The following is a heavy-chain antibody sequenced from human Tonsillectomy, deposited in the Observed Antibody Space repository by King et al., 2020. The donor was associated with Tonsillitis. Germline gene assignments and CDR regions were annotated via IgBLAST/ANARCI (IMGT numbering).Heavy chain of an antibody. Sequence: HVQLQQWGAGLLKPSETLSLTCAVYGGSFSGYYWSWIRQPPGKGLEWIGEINHSGSTNYNPSLKSRVTISVDTSKNQFSLKLSSVTAADTAVYYCAWSSISWYSFDYWGQGTLVTVSS. D-gene: IGHD6-13*01. CDR3: AWSSISWYSFDY. CDR1: GGSFSGYY. CDR2: INHSGST. V-gene: IGHV4-34*01. J-gene: IGHJ4*02.